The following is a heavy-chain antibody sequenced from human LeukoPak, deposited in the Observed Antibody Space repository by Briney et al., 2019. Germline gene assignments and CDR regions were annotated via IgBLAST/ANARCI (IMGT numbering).Heavy chain of an antibody. D-gene: IGHD4-23*01. CDR1: GFTFSSYD. CDR2: IGTAGDT. CDR3: ARAVATGYFDY. Sequence: GGSLRLSCAASGFTFSSYDMHWVRQATGKGLEWVSAIGTAGDTYYPGSVKGRFTISRENAKNSLYLQMNSLRAEDTAVYYCARAVATGYFDYWGQGTLVTVSS. V-gene: IGHV3-13*01. J-gene: IGHJ4*02.